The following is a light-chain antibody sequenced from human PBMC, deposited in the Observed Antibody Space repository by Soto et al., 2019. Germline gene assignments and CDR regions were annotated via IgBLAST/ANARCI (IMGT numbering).Light chain of an antibody. Sequence: EIVLTQSPATLSLSPGERATLSCRASQSVSTNLAWYQHKPGQAPRLLMYDAPSRATGIPARFSGSGSGTDFTLTISSLEPEDFAVYYCQQRSYWLTCGGGTKVEIK. V-gene: IGKV3-11*01. J-gene: IGKJ4*01. CDR1: QSVSTN. CDR3: QQRSYWLT. CDR2: DAP.